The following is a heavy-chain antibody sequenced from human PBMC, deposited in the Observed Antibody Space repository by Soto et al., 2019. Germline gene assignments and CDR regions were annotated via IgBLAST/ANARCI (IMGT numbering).Heavy chain of an antibody. CDR2: RYYSEST. J-gene: IGHJ4*02. CDR1: GGSITTGGYY. CDR3: ARTKCSGGSCYSWSLDY. V-gene: IGHV4-31*03. D-gene: IGHD2-15*01. Sequence: PSETLSLTCTASGGSITTGGYYWSWIRQLSGKGLEWIGHRYYSESTYYNPSLKSRVSISLDTSKNQFSLKLSFVTAADTAMYYCARTKCSGGSCYSWSLDYWGQGTPVTVSS.